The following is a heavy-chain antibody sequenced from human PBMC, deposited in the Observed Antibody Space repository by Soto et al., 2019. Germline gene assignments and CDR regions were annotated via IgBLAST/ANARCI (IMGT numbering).Heavy chain of an antibody. CDR2: IYYSGST. Sequence: PSETLSLTCTVSGGSISSGDYYWSWIRQPPGKGLEWIGYIYYSGSTYYNPSLKSRVTISVDTSKNQFSLKLSSVTAADTAVYYCARFRRSGYYGNWFDPWGQGTLVTVSS. CDR1: GGSISSGDYY. D-gene: IGHD3-22*01. CDR3: ARFRRSGYYGNWFDP. V-gene: IGHV4-30-4*01. J-gene: IGHJ5*02.